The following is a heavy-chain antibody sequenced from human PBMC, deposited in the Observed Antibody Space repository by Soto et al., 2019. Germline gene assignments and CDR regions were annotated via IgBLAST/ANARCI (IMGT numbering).Heavy chain of an antibody. V-gene: IGHV3-11*06. Sequence: GGSLRLSCAASGFTFSDYYMSWIRQAPGKGLEWVSYISSSSSYTNYADSVKGRFTISRDNAKNSLYLQMNSLRAEDTAVYYCARDRDSAAAGLYYLDYWGQGTMVTVSS. CDR1: GFTFSDYY. D-gene: IGHD6-13*01. CDR2: ISSSSSYT. CDR3: ARDRDSAAAGLYYLDY. J-gene: IGHJ4*02.